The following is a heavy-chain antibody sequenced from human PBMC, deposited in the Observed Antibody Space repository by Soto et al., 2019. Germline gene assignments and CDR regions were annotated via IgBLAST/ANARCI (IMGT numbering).Heavy chain of an antibody. D-gene: IGHD1-26*01. Sequence: SVKVSCKASGGTFSSYAISWVRQAPGQGLEWMGGIIPIFGTANYAQKFQGRVTITADESTSTAYMELSSLRSEDTAVYYCARGSLSGSYLRNFDYWGQGTLVTVSS. CDR3: ARGSLSGSYLRNFDY. CDR2: IIPIFGTA. V-gene: IGHV1-69*13. CDR1: GGTFSSYA. J-gene: IGHJ4*02.